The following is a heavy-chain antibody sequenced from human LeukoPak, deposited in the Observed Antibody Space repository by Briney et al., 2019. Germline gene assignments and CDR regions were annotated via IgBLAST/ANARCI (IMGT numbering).Heavy chain of an antibody. D-gene: IGHD6-19*01. CDR2: ISYVGTNE. CDR3: ARDIKWLGRYYYYGLDV. V-gene: IGHV3-30*03. Sequence: GGSLRLSCAASGFTVSSSYISWVRQAPGKGLEWVAIISYVGTNEYYADSVKGRFTISRDNSKNTLYLQVNSLRAEDTAVYYCARDIKWLGRYYYYGLDVWGQGTTVTVSS. CDR1: GFTVSSSY. J-gene: IGHJ6*02.